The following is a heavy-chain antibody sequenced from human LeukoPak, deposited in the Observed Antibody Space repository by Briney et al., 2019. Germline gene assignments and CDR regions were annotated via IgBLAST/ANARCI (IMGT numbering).Heavy chain of an antibody. CDR1: GFTFRTYA. V-gene: IGHV3-23*01. Sequence: GGSLRLSCTGSGFTFRTYAFSWVRQAPGKGLEWVSATGSNGVTYYADSVKGRFTISRDNSKNALYLQMNSLRAEDTAVYYCARGGHEDSGSYPLGYWGQGTLVTVSS. CDR3: ARGGHEDSGSYPLGY. CDR2: TGSNGVT. D-gene: IGHD1-26*01. J-gene: IGHJ4*02.